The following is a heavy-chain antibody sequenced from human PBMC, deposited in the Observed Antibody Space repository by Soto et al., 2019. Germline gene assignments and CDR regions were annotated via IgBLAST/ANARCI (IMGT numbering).Heavy chain of an antibody. J-gene: IGHJ6*02. CDR3: ARRLLSLSSLGMDV. D-gene: IGHD2-2*01. CDR1: GGTFSSYA. Sequence: GASVKVSCKASGGTFSSYAISWVRQAPGQGLEWMGGIIPIFGTANYAQKFQGRVTITADESTSTAYMELSSLRSEDTAVYYCARRLLSLSSLGMDVWGQGTTVTVSS. CDR2: IIPIFGTA. V-gene: IGHV1-69*13.